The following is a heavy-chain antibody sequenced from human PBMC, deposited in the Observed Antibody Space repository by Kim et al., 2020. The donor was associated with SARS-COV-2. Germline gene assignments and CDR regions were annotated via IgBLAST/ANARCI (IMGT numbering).Heavy chain of an antibody. CDR2: SSSSSYI. Sequence: SSSSSYIYYADSVKGRFTISRDNAKNSLYLQMNSLRAEDTAVYYCARDPRTWGQGTLVTVSS. CDR3: ARDPRT. V-gene: IGHV3-21*01. J-gene: IGHJ5*02.